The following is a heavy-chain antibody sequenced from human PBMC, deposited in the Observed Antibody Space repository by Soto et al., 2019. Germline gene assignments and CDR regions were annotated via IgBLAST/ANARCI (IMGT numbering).Heavy chain of an antibody. CDR1: GYTFTSND. CDR3: ARDSGSSQAFDI. Sequence: GASVKVSCKASGYTFTSNDINWVRQATGQGLEWMGWMNPKSGNTGNAQKFQGRVTMTRNTSISTAYMDLSSLRYEDTSVYYCARDSGSSQAFDIWGQGTMVTVSS. V-gene: IGHV1-8*01. CDR2: MNPKSGNT. J-gene: IGHJ3*02. D-gene: IGHD6-6*01.